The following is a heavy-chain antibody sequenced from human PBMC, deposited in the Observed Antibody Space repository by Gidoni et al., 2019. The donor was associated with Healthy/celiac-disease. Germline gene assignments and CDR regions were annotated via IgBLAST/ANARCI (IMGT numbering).Heavy chain of an antibody. Sequence: QVQLVQSGAEVKKPGSSVKISCKASGGTFSSYALSWVRQAPGQGLEWMGGIIPIFGTANYAQKFQGRVTITADESTSTAYMELSSLRSEDTAVYYCARVLGVVMTTGYYYYGMDVWGQGTTVTVSS. V-gene: IGHV1-69*01. CDR3: ARVLGVVMTTGYYYYGMDV. D-gene: IGHD4-17*01. CDR1: GGTFSSYA. CDR2: IIPIFGTA. J-gene: IGHJ6*02.